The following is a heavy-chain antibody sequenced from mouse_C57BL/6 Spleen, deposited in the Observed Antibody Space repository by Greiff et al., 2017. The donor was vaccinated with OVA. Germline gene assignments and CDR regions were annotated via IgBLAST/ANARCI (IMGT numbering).Heavy chain of an antibody. V-gene: IGHV3-6*01. J-gene: IGHJ4*01. D-gene: IGHD2-4*01. Sequence: DVQLQESGPGLVKPSQSLSLTCSVTGYSITSGYYWNWIRQFPGNKLEWMGYISYDGSNNYNPSLKNRISITRDTSKNQFFLKLNSVTTEDTATYYCARRDYDVDYAMDYWGQGTSVTVSS. CDR2: ISYDGSN. CDR1: GYSITSGYY. CDR3: ARRDYDVDYAMDY.